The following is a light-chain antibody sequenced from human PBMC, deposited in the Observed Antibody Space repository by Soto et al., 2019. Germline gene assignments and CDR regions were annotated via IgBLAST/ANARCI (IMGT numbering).Light chain of an antibody. CDR1: SSDVGGYNY. J-gene: IGLJ1*01. CDR3: SSYAGSNNPYV. Sequence: QSVLTQPPSASGSPGQSVTISWTGTSSDVGGYNYVSWYQQHPGKAPKLMIYEVSKRPSGVPDRFSGSKSGNTASLTVSGLQAEDEADYYCSSYAGSNNPYVFGTGTKLTVL. V-gene: IGLV2-8*01. CDR2: EVS.